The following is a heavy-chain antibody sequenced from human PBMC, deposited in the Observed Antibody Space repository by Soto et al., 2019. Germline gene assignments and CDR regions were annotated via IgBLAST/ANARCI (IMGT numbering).Heavy chain of an antibody. CDR2: IDNNGGT. J-gene: IGHJ6*02. Sequence: QVQLQESGPGLVKPSETLSLTCTVSGDSVSSYKWSWIRQTPGKGLEWIGYIDNNGGTSYNPSLRSRVPMSVDASTKQFSLRLNSLTAADTAVYFGVRQGFGALHGLVDVWGQGTTVTVSS. V-gene: IGHV4-59*08. CDR3: VRQGFGALHGLVDV. CDR1: GDSVSSYK. D-gene: IGHD3-10*01.